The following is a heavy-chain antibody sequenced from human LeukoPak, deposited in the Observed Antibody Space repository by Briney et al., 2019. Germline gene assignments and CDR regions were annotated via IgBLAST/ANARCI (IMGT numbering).Heavy chain of an antibody. CDR3: ARDGGGNSGVAFDY. Sequence: GGSLRLSCAASGFTVSSNYMSWVRQAPGKGLEWVSVIYSGGSTYYADSVKGRFTISRDNSKNTLYLQMNSLRAEDTAVYYCARDGGGNSGVAFDYWGQGTLVTVSS. CDR1: GFTVSSNY. D-gene: IGHD4-23*01. V-gene: IGHV3-53*05. CDR2: IYSGGST. J-gene: IGHJ4*02.